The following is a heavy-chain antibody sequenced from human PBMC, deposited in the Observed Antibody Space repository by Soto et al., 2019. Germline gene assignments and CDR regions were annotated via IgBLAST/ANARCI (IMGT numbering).Heavy chain of an antibody. J-gene: IGHJ4*02. CDR1: GYSFSSYW. Sequence: EVQLVQSGAEVKRAGQSLQISCKASGYSFSSYWIGWVRQMPGKGLEWMGIIYPGDSDTRYSPSFQGHVTISADKSISTAYLQWSSLKASDTAIYYCARHLGLQFFDWLSIDYWGQGSLVTVSS. CDR3: ARHLGLQFFDWLSIDY. CDR2: IYPGDSDT. V-gene: IGHV5-51*01. D-gene: IGHD3-9*01.